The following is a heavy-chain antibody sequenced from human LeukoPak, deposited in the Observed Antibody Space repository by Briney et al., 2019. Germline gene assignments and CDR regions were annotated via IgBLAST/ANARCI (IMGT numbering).Heavy chain of an antibody. J-gene: IGHJ4*02. V-gene: IGHV3-30-3*01. D-gene: IGHD1-26*01. CDR2: ISYDGSNK. CDR1: GFTFSIYA. Sequence: GGSLRLSCAASGFTFSIYAVHWVRQAPGKGLEWVAVISYDGSNKYYADSVKGRFTISRDNSKNTLYLQMNSLRAEDTAVYYCARNPYSGSYIDYWGQGTLDTVSS. CDR3: ARNPYSGSYIDY.